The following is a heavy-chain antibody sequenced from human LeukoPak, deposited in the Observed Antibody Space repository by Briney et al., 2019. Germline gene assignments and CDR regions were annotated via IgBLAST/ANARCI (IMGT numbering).Heavy chain of an antibody. J-gene: IGHJ3*02. V-gene: IGHV4-59*01. CDR1: GGSISSYY. D-gene: IGHD4-17*01. CDR3: ARDNGANSGAFDI. CDR2: IHHSGST. Sequence: SETLSITCTVSGGSISSYYWSWIRQPPGKGLEWIGYIHHSGSTNHNPSLKSRVSISVDTSKNQFSLKLSSVTAADTAVYYCARDNGANSGAFDIWGQGTMVTVSS.